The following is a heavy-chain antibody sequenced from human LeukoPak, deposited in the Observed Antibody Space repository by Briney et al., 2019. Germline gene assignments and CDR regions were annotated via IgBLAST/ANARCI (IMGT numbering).Heavy chain of an antibody. D-gene: IGHD5-12*01. CDR1: GNSLSSGHY. CDR2: IYRSGST. J-gene: IGHJ4*02. V-gene: IGHV4-38-2*02. CDR3: ARIFILSGFSSYFDH. Sequence: SSETLSLPCSVSGNSLSSGHYWGWLRQTPGKGREWMRSIYRSGSTYYNPSLKSQVTISVDTSNNQSSLKLSSVTAADTAVYFCARIFILSGFSSYFDHWGQGTLVTVSS.